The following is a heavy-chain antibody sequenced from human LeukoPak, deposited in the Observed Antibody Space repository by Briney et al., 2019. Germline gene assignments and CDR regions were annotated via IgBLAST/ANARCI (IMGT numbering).Heavy chain of an antibody. CDR2: LNTNTGNP. Sequence: ASVKVSCKASGYTFTSYAMNWVRQAPGQGLEWMGWLNTNTGNPTYAQGFTGRFVFSLDTSVSTAYLQISSLKAEDTAVYYCARLLKDTAMVTFFDYWGQGTLVTVSS. CDR1: GYTFTSYA. V-gene: IGHV7-4-1*02. D-gene: IGHD5-18*01. J-gene: IGHJ4*02. CDR3: ARLLKDTAMVTFFDY.